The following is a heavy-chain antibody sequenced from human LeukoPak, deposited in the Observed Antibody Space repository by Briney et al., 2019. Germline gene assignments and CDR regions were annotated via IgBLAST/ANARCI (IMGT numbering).Heavy chain of an antibody. V-gene: IGHV3-9*01. CDR2: ISWSSGNI. J-gene: IGHJ4*02. Sequence: SGGSLRLSCAASGFTFDDYAMHWVRQAPGKGLEWVSGISWSSGNIDYADSVKGRFTISRDNAKNSLYLQMNSLRAEDTALYYCAKDGGWYFDYWGQGTLVTVSS. D-gene: IGHD6-19*01. CDR1: GFTFDDYA. CDR3: AKDGGWYFDY.